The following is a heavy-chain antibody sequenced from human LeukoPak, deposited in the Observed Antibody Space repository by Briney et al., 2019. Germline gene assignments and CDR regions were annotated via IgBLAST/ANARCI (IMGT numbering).Heavy chain of an antibody. J-gene: IGHJ1*01. V-gene: IGHV4-59*08. CDR1: GVSITDYY. Sequence: SETLSLTCTVSGVSITDYYWSWIRQPPGKGLEWIAYIFHTGDTRYNPSLKSRITISLDTSKNQFSLKLNSVTAADTAVYYCARHEDSSSWYNPYFQHWGQGTLVTVSS. D-gene: IGHD6-13*01. CDR2: IFHTGDT. CDR3: ARHEDSSSWYNPYFQH.